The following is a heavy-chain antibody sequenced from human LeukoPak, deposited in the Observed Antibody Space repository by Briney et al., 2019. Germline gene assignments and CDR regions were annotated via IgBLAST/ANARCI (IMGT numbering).Heavy chain of an antibody. Sequence: PGGSLRLSCAASGSTFSSYSMNWVRQAPGKGLEWVSSISSSSSYIYYADSVKGRLTISRDNAKNSLYLQMNSLRVEDTAVSYCARHVVAVGFDYWGQGTLVTVSS. V-gene: IGHV3-21*01. D-gene: IGHD3-22*01. CDR2: ISSSSSYI. CDR3: ARHVVAVGFDY. J-gene: IGHJ4*02. CDR1: GSTFSSYS.